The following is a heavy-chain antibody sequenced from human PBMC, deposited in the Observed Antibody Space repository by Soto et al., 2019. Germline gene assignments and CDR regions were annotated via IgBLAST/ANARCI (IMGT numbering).Heavy chain of an antibody. Sequence: SETLSLTCTVSGGSISSSSYYWGWIRPPPGKALEWIGCIYFSGSSNYNPSLTSRATISVETSKNQFSMKLTSVTASDTAVYYCARSYYDSTGFAVDPWGQGTLVTVSS. CDR1: GGSISSSSYY. D-gene: IGHD3-22*01. CDR2: IYFSGSS. V-gene: IGHV4-61*05. J-gene: IGHJ5*02. CDR3: ARSYYDSTGFAVDP.